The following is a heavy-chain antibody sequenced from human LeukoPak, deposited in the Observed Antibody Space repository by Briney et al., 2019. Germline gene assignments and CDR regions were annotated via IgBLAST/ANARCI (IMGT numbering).Heavy chain of an antibody. Sequence: SETLSLTCTVSGGSISSYYWSWIRQPPGKGLEWIGYIYTSGSTNYNPSLKSRVTISVDTSKNQFSLKLSSVTAADTAVYYCARRVTWKREPRYYYYMDVWGKGTTVTVSS. CDR2: IYTSGST. D-gene: IGHD3-16*01. V-gene: IGHV4-4*09. CDR3: ARRVTWKREPRYYYYMDV. J-gene: IGHJ6*03. CDR1: GGSISSYY.